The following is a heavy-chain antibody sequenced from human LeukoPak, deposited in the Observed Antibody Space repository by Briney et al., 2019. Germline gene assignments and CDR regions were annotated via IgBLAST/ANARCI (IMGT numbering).Heavy chain of an antibody. J-gene: IGHJ4*02. D-gene: IGHD3-3*01. CDR2: IYSGGST. V-gene: IGHV3-53*05. Sequence: GGSLRLSCAASGFTVSSNYMSWVRQAPGKGLEWVSVIYSGGSTYYADSVKGRFTISRDNSKNTLYLQMNSLRAEDTAVYYCAKSLDYDFWSPLDYWGQGTLVTVSS. CDR1: GFTVSSNY. CDR3: AKSLDYDFWSPLDY.